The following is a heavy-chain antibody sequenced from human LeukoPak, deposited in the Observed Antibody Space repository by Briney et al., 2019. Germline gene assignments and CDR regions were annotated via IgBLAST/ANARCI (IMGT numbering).Heavy chain of an antibody. V-gene: IGHV1-46*01. J-gene: IGHJ5*02. CDR2: INPSGGSN. Sequence: ASVKVSCKASGYTFTNYYIHWMRQAPGQGLEWMGIINPSGGSNSNAQNFQGRVTMTRDTSASTVYMEMSSLRYEDTAVYYCARVGDSSNSWFDPWGQGTLVTVSS. CDR3: ARVGDSSNSWFDP. CDR1: GYTFTNYY. D-gene: IGHD6-19*01.